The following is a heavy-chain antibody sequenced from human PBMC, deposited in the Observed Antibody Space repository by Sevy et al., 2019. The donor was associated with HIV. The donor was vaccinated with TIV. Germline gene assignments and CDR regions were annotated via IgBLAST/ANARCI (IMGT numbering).Heavy chain of an antibody. J-gene: IGHJ4*02. Sequence: GGSLRLSCVASGFTFTDYGMHWVRQVPGRGLEWVAFIPFDGSREYYTDSVKGRFTISRDDSKNTLYLQMISLRSEDTAVYYCAKALNIVATILNWGQGTLVTVSS. CDR3: AKALNIVATILN. V-gene: IGHV3-30*02. CDR1: GFTFTDYG. CDR2: IPFDGSRE. D-gene: IGHD5-12*01.